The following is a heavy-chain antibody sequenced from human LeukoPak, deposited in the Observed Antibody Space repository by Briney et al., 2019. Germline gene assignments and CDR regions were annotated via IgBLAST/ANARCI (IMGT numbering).Heavy chain of an antibody. J-gene: IGHJ4*02. D-gene: IGHD1-26*01. CDR2: IYTSGST. CDR1: GGSISSGSYY. V-gene: IGHV4-61*02. Sequence: SETLSLTCTVSGGSISSGSYYWSWIRQPAGKGLEWIGRIYTSGSTNYNPSLKSRVTISVDTSKNQSSLKLSSVTAADTAVYYCAREGIVGATGFVYWGQGTLVTVSS. CDR3: AREGIVGATGFVY.